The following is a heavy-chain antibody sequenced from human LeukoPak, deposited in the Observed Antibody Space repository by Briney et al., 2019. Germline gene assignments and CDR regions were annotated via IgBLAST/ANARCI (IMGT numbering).Heavy chain of an antibody. Sequence: ASVKVSCKTSVYTFTNYYMHWVRQAPGQGPEWMGITRPSSGRTSYPQKFQGRVTMTWDMSTSTFYMELSSLTSDDTAVYYCAREGPETYNFDFWGQGTLVTVSS. CDR3: AREGPETYNFDF. J-gene: IGHJ4*02. CDR2: TRPSSGRT. D-gene: IGHD1-14*01. CDR1: VYTFTNYY. V-gene: IGHV1-46*01.